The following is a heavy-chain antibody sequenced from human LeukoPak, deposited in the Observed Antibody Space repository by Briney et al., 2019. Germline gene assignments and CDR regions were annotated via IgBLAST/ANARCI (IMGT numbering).Heavy chain of an antibody. V-gene: IGHV4-4*07. CDR2: IYTSGTI. CDR1: GGSISSYY. J-gene: IGHJ5*02. Sequence: SETLSLTCTVSGGSISSYYWSWIRQPAGAALEWIGRIYTSGTITYNPSLKSRVTMSVDTSKNQFSLKLSSVTAADTAVYYCARDSGTTGEVKFDPWGQGTLVTVSS. CDR3: ARDSGTTGEVKFDP. D-gene: IGHD3-10*01.